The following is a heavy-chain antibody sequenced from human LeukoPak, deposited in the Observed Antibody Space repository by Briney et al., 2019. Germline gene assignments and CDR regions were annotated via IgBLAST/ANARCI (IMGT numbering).Heavy chain of an antibody. Sequence: GGSLRLSCAASGFTFSTYAIQWVRQAPGQGLEYVSSITSNGDNTFYANSVKGRFTISRDNSKNTLYLQMGSLRAEDMAVYYCPRNRSGSGGYWGQGTLVTVSS. D-gene: IGHD2-15*01. CDR3: PRNRSGSGGY. CDR2: ITSNGDNT. CDR1: GFTFSTYA. V-gene: IGHV3-64*01. J-gene: IGHJ4*02.